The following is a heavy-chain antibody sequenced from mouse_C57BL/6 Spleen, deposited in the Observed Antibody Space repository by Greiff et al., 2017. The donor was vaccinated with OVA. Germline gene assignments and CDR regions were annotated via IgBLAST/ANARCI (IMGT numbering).Heavy chain of an antibody. Sequence: EVKLVESGGGLVQPGGSLSLSCAASGFTFTDYYMSWVRQPPGKALEWLGFIRNKANGYTTEYSASVKGRFTISRDNSQSILYLQMNALRAEDSATYYCARSVRGIYDYDYYPMDYWGQGTSVTVSS. J-gene: IGHJ4*01. CDR2: IRNKANGYTT. CDR3: ARSVRGIYDYDYYPMDY. D-gene: IGHD2-4*01. CDR1: GFTFTDYY. V-gene: IGHV7-3*01.